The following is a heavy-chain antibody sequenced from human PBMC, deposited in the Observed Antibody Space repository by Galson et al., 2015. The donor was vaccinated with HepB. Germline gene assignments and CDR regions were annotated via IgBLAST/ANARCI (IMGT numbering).Heavy chain of an antibody. CDR1: GYTFTSYG. J-gene: IGHJ4*02. CDR3: ARDEGGYYGSGSYYPSFDY. Sequence: SVKVSCKASGYTFTSYGISWVRQAPGQGLEWMGWISAYNGNTNYAQKLQGRVTMTTDTSTSTAYMELRSLRSDDTAVYYCARDEGGYYGSGSYYPSFDYWGQGTLVTVSS. CDR2: ISAYNGNT. D-gene: IGHD3-10*01. V-gene: IGHV1-18*01.